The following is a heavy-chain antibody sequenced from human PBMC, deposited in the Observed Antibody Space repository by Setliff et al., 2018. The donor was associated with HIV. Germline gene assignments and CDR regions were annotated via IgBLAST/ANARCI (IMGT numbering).Heavy chain of an antibody. CDR3: ARHSDIAARRTYFDY. Sequence: ASETLSLTCTVSGVSVNSGGYYWSWIRQSPGKGLEWIGYIYISGSTNYNPSLKSRVTISVDTSKNQFSLKLSSVTAADTAVYYCARHSDIAARRTYFDYWGQGTLVTVSS. D-gene: IGHD6-6*01. J-gene: IGHJ4*02. V-gene: IGHV4-61*08. CDR1: GVSVNSGGYY. CDR2: IYISGST.